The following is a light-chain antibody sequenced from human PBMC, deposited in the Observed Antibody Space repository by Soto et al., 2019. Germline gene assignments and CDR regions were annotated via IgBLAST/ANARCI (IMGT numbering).Light chain of an antibody. CDR1: QSVSSN. J-gene: IGKJ4*01. CDR2: GAS. V-gene: IGKV3-15*01. Sequence: EVVMTQSPATLSVSLGDRATLSCRASQSVSSNLAWYQQKPGQAPRLLIYGASTRATGIPARFSGSGSETEFTLTISSLQSEDFAVYSCQQYNNWPLTFGGGTKVDIK. CDR3: QQYNNWPLT.